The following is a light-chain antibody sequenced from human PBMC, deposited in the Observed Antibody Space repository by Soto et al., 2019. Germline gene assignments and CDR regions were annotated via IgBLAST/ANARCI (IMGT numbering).Light chain of an antibody. J-gene: IGLJ2*01. V-gene: IGLV4-69*01. CDR3: QTWGTGTVV. CDR1: SGHSSYA. CDR2: LNSDGSH. Sequence: QLVLTQSPSASASLGASVKLTRTLSSGHSSYAIAWHQQQPEKGPRYLMRLNSDGSHSKGDGIPDRFSGSRSGAERYLTISSLQSEDEADYYCQTWGTGTVVFGGGTKLTVL.